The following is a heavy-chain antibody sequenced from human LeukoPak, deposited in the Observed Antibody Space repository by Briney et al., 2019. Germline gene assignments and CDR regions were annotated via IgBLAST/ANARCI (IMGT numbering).Heavy chain of an antibody. J-gene: IGHJ4*02. D-gene: IGHD1-26*01. CDR1: GFTFISYW. CDR3: ARGGAAPLVVFDY. CDR2: IKQDGSEK. V-gene: IGHV3-7*01. Sequence: GGSLRLSCAASGFTFISYWMSWVRQAPGKGLEWVANIKQDGSEKYYVDSVKGRFTISRDNAKNSLYLQMNSLRAEDTAVYYCARGGAAPLVVFDYWGQGTLVTVSS.